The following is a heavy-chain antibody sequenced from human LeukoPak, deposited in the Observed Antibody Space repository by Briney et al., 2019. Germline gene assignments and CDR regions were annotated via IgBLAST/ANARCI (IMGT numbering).Heavy chain of an antibody. CDR1: GGSISSYF. D-gene: IGHD5-24*01. V-gene: IGHV4-59*01. CDR3: ARVEDGYNSYYYYYMDV. CDR2: TFYRGST. Sequence: SETLSLTCTVSGGSISSYFWNWMRQSPGKGLEWIGKTFYRGSTNYNPSLKSRVTISVDTSKNQFSLKLSSVTAADTAVYYCARVEDGYNSYYYYYMDVWGKGTTVTVSS. J-gene: IGHJ6*03.